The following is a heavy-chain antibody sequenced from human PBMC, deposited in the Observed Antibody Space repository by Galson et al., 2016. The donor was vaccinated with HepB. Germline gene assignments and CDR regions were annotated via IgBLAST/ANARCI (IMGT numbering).Heavy chain of an antibody. D-gene: IGHD1/OR15-1a*01. CDR2: IKSKPHGGTT. Sequence: SLRLSCAASEFTFSNAWMSWVRQAPGKGLEWVGRIKSKPHGGTTDYAAPVKGRFTISRDDSNSTLFLHMSNLKTEDTGVYYCNTDPLGTVDDLCGQGTLVTVSS. J-gene: IGHJ5*02. CDR1: EFTFSNAW. CDR3: NTDPLGTVDDL. V-gene: IGHV3-15*01.